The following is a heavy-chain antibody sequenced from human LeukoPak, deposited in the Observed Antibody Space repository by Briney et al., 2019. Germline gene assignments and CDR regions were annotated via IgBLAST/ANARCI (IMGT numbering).Heavy chain of an antibody. Sequence: GGSLRLSCAASGFTFSSYSMKWVRQAPGKGLEWVSSISSSSSYIYYADSVKGRFTISRDNAKNSLYLQMNSLRAEDTAVYNCARHAKVTTFACWFDPWGQGTLVTVSS. CDR1: GFTFSSYS. CDR3: ARHAKVTTFACWFDP. CDR2: ISSSSSYI. V-gene: IGHV3-21*01. J-gene: IGHJ5*02. D-gene: IGHD4-17*01.